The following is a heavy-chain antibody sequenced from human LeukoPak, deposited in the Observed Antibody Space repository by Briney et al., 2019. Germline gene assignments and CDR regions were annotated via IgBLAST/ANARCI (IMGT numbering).Heavy chain of an antibody. J-gene: IGHJ4*02. CDR2: IYYSGST. CDR1: GGSISSYY. D-gene: IGHD2-15*01. CDR3: ARGPTYSALPDY. Sequence: SETLSLTCTVSGGSISSYYWSWIRQPPGKGLEWIGYIYYSGSTNYNPSLKSRVTMSVDTSKNQFSLKLSSVTAADTAVYYCARGPTYSALPDYWGQGTLVTVSS. V-gene: IGHV4-59*12.